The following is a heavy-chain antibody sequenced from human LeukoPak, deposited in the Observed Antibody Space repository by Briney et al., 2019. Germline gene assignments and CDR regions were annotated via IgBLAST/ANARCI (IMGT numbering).Heavy chain of an antibody. CDR3: ARVSGGLIVASTDYYFDY. V-gene: IGHV4-30-4*01. CDR2: IYFSGST. J-gene: IGHJ4*02. D-gene: IGHD2-15*01. Sequence: PSETLSLTCTVSGGSISSGDYYWSWIRQPPGKGLEWIGHIYFSGSTYYNPSLKSRVTISVDRSKNQFSLKLNSVTAADTAVYYCARVSGGLIVASTDYYFDYWGQGTLVTVSS. CDR1: GGSISSGDYY.